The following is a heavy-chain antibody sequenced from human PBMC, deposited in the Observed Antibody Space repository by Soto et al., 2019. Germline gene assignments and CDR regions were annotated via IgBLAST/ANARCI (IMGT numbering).Heavy chain of an antibody. J-gene: IGHJ5*02. Sequence: ASVKVSCKTSGYTFSNYGITWVRQAPGQPLEWLGWISLYSDGTNYAQKFQGRVSMTTDTSTTAAYMELRSLRSDDTAVYYCARVVPGAEAWFGPWGQGTLVTVSS. CDR2: ISLYSDGT. CDR1: GYTFSNYG. D-gene: IGHD2-2*01. CDR3: ARVVPGAEAWFGP. V-gene: IGHV1-18*01.